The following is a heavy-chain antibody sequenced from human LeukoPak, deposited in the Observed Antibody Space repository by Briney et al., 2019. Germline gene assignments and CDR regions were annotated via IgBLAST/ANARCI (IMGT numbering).Heavy chain of an antibody. CDR2: ISAYNGQT. Sequence: ASVKVSCKASGYTFTGYYMHWVRQAPGQGLEWMGWISAYNGQTNYAQEFQGRVTMTTDTSTTTAYMELTGLRFNDTAVYYCAKDLYSSLSGSEVFDVWGQGTRVTVSS. D-gene: IGHD3-10*01. V-gene: IGHV1-18*04. CDR3: AKDLYSSLSGSEVFDV. CDR1: GYTFTGYY. J-gene: IGHJ3*01.